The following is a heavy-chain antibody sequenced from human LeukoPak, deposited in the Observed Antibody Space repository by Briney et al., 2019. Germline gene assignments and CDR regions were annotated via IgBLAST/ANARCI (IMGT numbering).Heavy chain of an antibody. CDR2: IYYSGST. Sequence: SETLSLTCTVSGGSISSSSYYWGWIRQPPGKGLEWIGSIYYSGSTYYNPSLKSRVTISVDTSKNQFSLKLSSVTAADTAVYYCARLSGLLWFGKTTSSWFDPWGQGTLVTVSS. J-gene: IGHJ5*02. V-gene: IGHV4-39*01. CDR3: ARLSGLLWFGKTTSSWFDP. CDR1: GGSISSSSYY. D-gene: IGHD3-10*01.